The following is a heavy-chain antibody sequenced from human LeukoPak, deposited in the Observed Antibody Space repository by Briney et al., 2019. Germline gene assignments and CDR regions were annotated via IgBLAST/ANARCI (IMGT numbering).Heavy chain of an antibody. CDR3: ARVHYDSSGYRVLDY. V-gene: IGHV4-59*01. CDR2: IYYSGST. D-gene: IGHD3-22*01. CDR1: GGSISSYY. J-gene: IGHJ4*02. Sequence: SETLSLTCTVSGGSISSYYWSWIRQPPGKGLEWIGYIYYSGSTNYNPSLKSRVTISVDTSKNQFSLKLSSVTAADTAVYYCARVHYDSSGYRVLDYWGQGTLVTVSS.